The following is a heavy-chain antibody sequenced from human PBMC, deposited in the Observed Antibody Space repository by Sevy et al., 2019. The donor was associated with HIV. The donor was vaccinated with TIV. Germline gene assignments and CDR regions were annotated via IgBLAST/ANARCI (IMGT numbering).Heavy chain of an antibody. D-gene: IGHD3-16*02. CDR2: IWYDGSDK. V-gene: IGHV3-33*01. CDR3: ARALAIRLGELSLAFGPGGLDY. CDR1: GFTFSSYG. Sequence: GGSLRLSCAASGFTFSSYGMHWVRQAPGKGLEWVAVIWYDGSDKYYADSEKGRFTISRDNSKNTLYLQMNGLRAEDTAVYYCARALAIRLGELSLAFGPGGLDYWGQGTLVTVSS. J-gene: IGHJ4*02.